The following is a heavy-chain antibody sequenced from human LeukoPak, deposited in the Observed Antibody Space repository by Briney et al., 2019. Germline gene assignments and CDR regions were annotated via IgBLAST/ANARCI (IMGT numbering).Heavy chain of an antibody. D-gene: IGHD6-25*01. V-gene: IGHV3-7*01. CDR2: IQEDGKKE. CDR1: GFTFTKFW. J-gene: IGHJ6*03. Sequence: GESLRLSCEASGFTFTKFWMSWVRQAPGKGLEWVANIQEDGKKENYVDSVRGRFTISRDNAKNSLYLQMDSLRAEDTAVYYCASLPTAASYMDVWGKGTRSPSR. CDR3: ASLPTAASYMDV.